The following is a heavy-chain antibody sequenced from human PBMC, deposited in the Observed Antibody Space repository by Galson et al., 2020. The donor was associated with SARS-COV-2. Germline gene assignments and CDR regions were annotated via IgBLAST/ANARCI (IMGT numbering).Heavy chain of an antibody. Sequence: TGGSLRLSCAASGFTFSSYAMHWVRQAPGKGLEWVAVISYDGSNKYYADSVKGRFTISRDNSKNTLYLQMNSLRAEDMAVYYCARSHSGSYYADMDYWGQGTLVTVSS. CDR2: ISYDGSNK. CDR3: ARSHSGSYYADMDY. CDR1: GFTFSSYA. J-gene: IGHJ4*02. V-gene: IGHV3-30-3*01. D-gene: IGHD1-26*01.